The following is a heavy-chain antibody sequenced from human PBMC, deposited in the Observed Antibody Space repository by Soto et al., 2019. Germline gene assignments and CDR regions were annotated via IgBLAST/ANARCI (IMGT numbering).Heavy chain of an antibody. CDR1: GFTFSNYA. D-gene: IGHD5-18*01. Sequence: GGSLRLSCAASGFTFSNYAMNWVRQAPGKGLEWISVISGSGGSTYYADSVKGRFTISRDNSKSTVYLHMNSLRADDTAIYYCAKEGGGGAAMVTSYFDYWGQGTLVTVSS. V-gene: IGHV3-23*01. CDR2: ISGSGGST. J-gene: IGHJ4*02. CDR3: AKEGGGGAAMVTSYFDY.